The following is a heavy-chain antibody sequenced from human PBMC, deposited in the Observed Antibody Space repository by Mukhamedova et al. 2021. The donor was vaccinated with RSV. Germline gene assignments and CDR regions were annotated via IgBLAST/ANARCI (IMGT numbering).Heavy chain of an antibody. V-gene: IGHV3-21*01. CDR2: ISSSSCYI. J-gene: IGHJ4*02. D-gene: IGHD3-22*01. Sequence: EWVSSISSSSCYIYYADSVKGRFTISRDNAKNSLYLQMNSLRAEDTAVYYCARDYYDSSWDYWGQGTLVTVSS. CDR3: ARDYYDSSWDY.